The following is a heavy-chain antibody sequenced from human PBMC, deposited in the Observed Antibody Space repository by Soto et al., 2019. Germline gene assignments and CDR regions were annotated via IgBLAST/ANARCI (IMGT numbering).Heavy chain of an antibody. D-gene: IGHD2-15*01. CDR1: AEAFSGYY. Sequence: PSETLSLTCPVYAEAFSGYYLGGTRQHPGKGLEWIGEINHSGSTNYIPTLKSRVTISVDTSKNQFSLKLSSVTAADTAGYYCARGGRIWFDPWGERALVSVSS. J-gene: IGHJ5*02. CDR3: ARGGRIWFDP. V-gene: IGHV4-34*01. CDR2: INHSGST.